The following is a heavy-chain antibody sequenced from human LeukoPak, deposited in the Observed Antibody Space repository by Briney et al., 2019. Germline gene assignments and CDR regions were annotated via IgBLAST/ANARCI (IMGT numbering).Heavy chain of an antibody. V-gene: IGHV4-59*01. J-gene: IGHJ3*02. Sequence: SETLSLTCTVSGGSISSYYWSWIRQPPGKGLEWIGYIYYSGSTNYNPSLKSRVTISVDTSKNQFSLKLSSVTAADTAVYYCARVGDCTSCYTREDAFDIWGQGTMVTVSS. CDR2: IYYSGST. D-gene: IGHD2-2*02. CDR3: ARVGDCTSCYTREDAFDI. CDR1: GGSISSYY.